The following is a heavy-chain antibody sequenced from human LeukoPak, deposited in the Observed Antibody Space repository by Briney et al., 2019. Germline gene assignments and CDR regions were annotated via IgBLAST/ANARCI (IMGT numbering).Heavy chain of an antibody. CDR3: ARGGGYDYVWRSYRYNYYYFDY. V-gene: IGHV3-21*04. J-gene: IGHJ4*02. D-gene: IGHD3-16*02. CDR1: GFSFSTYA. Sequence: SGGSLRLSCAASGFSFSTYAMSWVRQIPGKGLEWVSSISSSSIYIYYADSLKGRFTISRDNSKNTLYLQMNSLRAEDTAVYYCARGGGYDYVWRSYRYNYYYFDYWGQGTLVTVSS. CDR2: ISSSSIYI.